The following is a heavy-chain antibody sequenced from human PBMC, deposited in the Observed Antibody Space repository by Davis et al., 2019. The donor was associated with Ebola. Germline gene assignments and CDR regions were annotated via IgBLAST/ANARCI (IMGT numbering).Heavy chain of an antibody. CDR1: GFTFNIYW. CDR3: ARAGGTVPAAIFDY. J-gene: IGHJ4*02. CDR2: INQHGTDT. D-gene: IGHD2-2*01. V-gene: IGHV3-7*01. Sequence: GESLKISCAASGFTFNIYWMTWVRQAPGKGLEWVATINQHGTDTYYVDSVKGRFTISRDNAKNSLFLQMNSLRAEDTAVYYCARAGGTVPAAIFDYWGQGVLVTVSS.